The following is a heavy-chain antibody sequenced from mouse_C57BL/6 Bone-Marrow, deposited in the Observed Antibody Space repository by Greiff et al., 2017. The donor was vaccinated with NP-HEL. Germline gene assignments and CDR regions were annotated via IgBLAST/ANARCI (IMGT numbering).Heavy chain of an antibody. CDR1: GYTFTDYE. V-gene: IGHV1-15*01. D-gene: IGHD1-1*01. CDR2: IDPETGGT. J-gene: IGHJ2*01. Sequence: VKLQQSGAELVRPGASVTLSCKASGYTFTDYEMHWVKQTPVHGLEWIGAIDPETGGTAYNQKFKGKAILTADKSSSTAYMELRSLTSEDSAVYYCTRSSPLLLRFDYWGQGTTLTVSS. CDR3: TRSSPLLLRFDY.